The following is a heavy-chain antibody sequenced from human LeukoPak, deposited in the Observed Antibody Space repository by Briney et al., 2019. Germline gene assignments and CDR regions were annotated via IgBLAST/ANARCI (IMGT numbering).Heavy chain of an antibody. J-gene: IGHJ5*02. Sequence: SETLSLTCTVSGGSISSYYWSWIRQPPGKGLEWIGYIYYSGSTYYNPSLKSRVTISVGTSKNQFSLKLSSVTAADTAVYYCARDLDYGNWFDPWGQGTLVTVAS. CDR1: GGSISSYY. CDR2: IYYSGST. CDR3: ARDLDYGNWFDP. V-gene: IGHV4-30-4*01. D-gene: IGHD4-17*01.